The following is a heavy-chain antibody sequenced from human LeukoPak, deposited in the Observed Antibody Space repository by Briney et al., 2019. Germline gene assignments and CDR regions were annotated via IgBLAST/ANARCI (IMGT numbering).Heavy chain of an antibody. J-gene: IGHJ4*02. Sequence: GGSLRLSCAASGFTFSTYEMNWVRQAPGKGVEWVSFISSSGGTIYYADSVKGRFTISRDNAKNSLYMQLNSLRAEDTAVYYCARDHISGGHCDSWGQGILVTVSS. CDR2: ISSSGGTI. CDR3: ARDHISGGHCDS. D-gene: IGHD6-19*01. CDR1: GFTFSTYE. V-gene: IGHV3-48*03.